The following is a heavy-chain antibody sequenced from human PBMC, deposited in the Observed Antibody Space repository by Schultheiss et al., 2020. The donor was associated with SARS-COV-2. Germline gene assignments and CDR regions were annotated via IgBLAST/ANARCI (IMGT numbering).Heavy chain of an antibody. D-gene: IGHD5-18*01. Sequence: SETLSLTCTVSGGSISSYYWSWIRQPPGKGLEWIGYIYYSGSTNYNPSLKSRVTISVDTSKNQFSLKLSSVTAADTAVYYCARSGYSYGLGGWFDPWGQVTLVTVSS. J-gene: IGHJ5*02. CDR1: GGSISSYY. CDR2: IYYSGST. CDR3: ARSGYSYGLGGWFDP. V-gene: IGHV4-59*12.